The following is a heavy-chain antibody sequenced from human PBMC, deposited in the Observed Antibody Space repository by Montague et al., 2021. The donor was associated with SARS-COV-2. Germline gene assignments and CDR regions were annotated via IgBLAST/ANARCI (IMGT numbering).Heavy chain of an antibody. V-gene: IGHV4-34*01. CDR2: IHHGGST. J-gene: IGHJ6*03. D-gene: IGHD3-10*01. CDR3: ARLGDGVVPSPILGVGPYYSYFYMDV. Sequence: SETLSLTCAVHGGSFSTYSWNWIRQPPGKGLEWIGEIHHGGSTNYNPSLTSRVTISADTSKYQFSLKLTSVAAADTAVYYCARLGDGVVPSPILGVGPYYSYFYMDVWGKGTTVTVSS. CDR1: GGSFSTYS.